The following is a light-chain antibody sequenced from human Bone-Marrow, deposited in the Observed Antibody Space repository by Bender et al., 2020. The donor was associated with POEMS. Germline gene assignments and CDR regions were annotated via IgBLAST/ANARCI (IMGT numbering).Light chain of an antibody. V-gene: IGLV2-23*02. CDR2: EVS. CDR1: DGGGGEYDY. CDR3: CSYTANNTFMGYL. Sequence: QSALTQPASVSGSPGQSITISCTGPDGGGGEYDYVSWYQQHPGKAPKLIIYEVSKRPAGVSNRFSGSKSGNTASPSISGLQAEDEADYHCCSYTANNTFMGYLFGTGTTVTVL. J-gene: IGLJ1*01.